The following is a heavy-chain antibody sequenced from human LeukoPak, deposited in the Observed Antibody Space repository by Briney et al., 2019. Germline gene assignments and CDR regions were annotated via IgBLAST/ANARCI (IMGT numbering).Heavy chain of an antibody. Sequence: GGSLRLSCAAPRFIFSNYAMSWLRRAPGKGLEWGSAFSGGGTHYADSVKGRFTISRDNSKNMLYLQMNSLTTEDTAVYYCAKAFREYGSSSYSSFDIWGQGTMVTVSS. CDR2: FSGGGT. J-gene: IGHJ3*02. CDR3: AKAFREYGSSSYSSFDI. CDR1: RFIFSNYA. D-gene: IGHD6-13*01. V-gene: IGHV3-23*01.